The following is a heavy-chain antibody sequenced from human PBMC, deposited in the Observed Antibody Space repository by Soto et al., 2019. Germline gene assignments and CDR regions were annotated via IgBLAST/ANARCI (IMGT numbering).Heavy chain of an antibody. J-gene: IGHJ4*02. Sequence: EVQLVESGGGLIQPGGSLRLSCAVSGFTVSNNYMSWVRQAPGKGLEGVSVIYSGGYTAYGDSVKGRFTISRDNSKNTLYLKMKSLAADARAGVSGAPPPGGGGYGGQGTLVTVSS. D-gene: IGHD3-10*01. V-gene: IGHV3-53*01. CDR3: APPPGGGGY. CDR2: IYSGGYT. CDR1: GFTVSNNY.